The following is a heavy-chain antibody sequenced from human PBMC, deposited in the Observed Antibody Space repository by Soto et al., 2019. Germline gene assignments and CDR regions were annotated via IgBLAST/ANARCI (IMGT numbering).Heavy chain of an antibody. CDR3: ARDIVLMVYADRNARFDY. V-gene: IGHV1-18*01. D-gene: IGHD2-8*01. CDR1: GYTFTSYG. CDR2: ISAYNGNT. Sequence: QVQLVQSGAEVKKPGASVKVSCKASGYTFTSYGISWVRQAPGQGLEWMGWISAYNGNTNYAQKLQGRVTMTTDTSTSTADMELRSLRSDDTAVYYCARDIVLMVYADRNARFDYWGQGTLVTVSS. J-gene: IGHJ4*02.